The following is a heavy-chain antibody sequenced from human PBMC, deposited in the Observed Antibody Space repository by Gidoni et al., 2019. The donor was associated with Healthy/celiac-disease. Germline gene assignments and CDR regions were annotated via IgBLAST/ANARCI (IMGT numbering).Heavy chain of an antibody. J-gene: IGHJ3*02. V-gene: IGHV4-31*03. Sequence: QVQLQESCPGLVKPSQTLSLTCTVSGGSISSGGYYWSWIRQHPGKALEWIGYLYYSGSTYYNPSLKSRVTISVDTSKNQFSLKLSSVTAADTAVYYCARGAQNIVVVVAATAFDIWGQGTMVTVSS. CDR2: LYYSGST. CDR3: ARGAQNIVVVVAATAFDI. CDR1: GGSISSGGYY. D-gene: IGHD2-15*01.